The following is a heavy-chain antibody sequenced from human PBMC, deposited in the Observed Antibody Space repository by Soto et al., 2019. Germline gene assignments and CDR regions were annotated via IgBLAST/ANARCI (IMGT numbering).Heavy chain of an antibody. Sequence: SSETLSLTCTVSGGSISSSSYYWGWIRQPPGKGLEWIGSIYYSGSTYYNPSLKSRVTISVDTSKNQFSLKLSSVTAADTAVYYCARRYGPGFDYWGQGTLVTVSS. CDR2: IYYSGST. V-gene: IGHV4-39*01. CDR1: GGSISSSSYY. J-gene: IGHJ4*02. D-gene: IGHD4-17*01. CDR3: ARRYGPGFDY.